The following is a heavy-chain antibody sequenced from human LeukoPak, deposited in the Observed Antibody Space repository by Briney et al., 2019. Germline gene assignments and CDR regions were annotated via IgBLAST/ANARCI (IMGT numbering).Heavy chain of an antibody. Sequence: PGGSLRLSCAASGFTFSSYGMHWVRQAPGKGLEWVAVIWYDGSNKYYADSVKGRFTISRDNSKNTLYLQMNSLRAEDTAVYYCARDTLLWFGGYYYGMDVWGQGTTVTVSS. CDR2: IWYDGSNK. D-gene: IGHD3-10*01. V-gene: IGHV3-33*01. J-gene: IGHJ6*02. CDR3: ARDTLLWFGGYYYGMDV. CDR1: GFTFSSYG.